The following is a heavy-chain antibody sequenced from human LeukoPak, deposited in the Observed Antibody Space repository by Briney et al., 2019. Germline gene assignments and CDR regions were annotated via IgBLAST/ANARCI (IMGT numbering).Heavy chain of an antibody. V-gene: IGHV4-34*01. CDR2: INHSGST. CDR1: RGSFSGYY. D-gene: IGHD3-3*01. Sequence: SETLSLTCAVSRGSFSGYYWRWIRPPPGRGLEWIGEINHSGSTNYNPSLNSRVTISLDPSKNQFSLKLSSVTAADTAVYYCARGRYDFWSGYILDYWGQGTLVTVSS. CDR3: ARGRYDFWSGYILDY. J-gene: IGHJ4*02.